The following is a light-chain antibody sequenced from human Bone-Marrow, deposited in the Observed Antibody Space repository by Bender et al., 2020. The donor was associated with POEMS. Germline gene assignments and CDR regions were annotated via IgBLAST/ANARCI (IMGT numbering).Light chain of an antibody. CDR1: SSNTGSGYD. V-gene: IGLV1-40*01. CDR3: QSYDNSLGGWV. J-gene: IGLJ3*02. CDR2: GYN. Sequence: QSVLTQPPSVSAAPGQKVTISCSGSSSNTGSGYDINWYQHLPGTAPKLLIYGYNNRPSGVPDRFSGSKSGTSASLAITGLQAEDEGDYYCQSYDNSLGGWVFGGGTKLTVL.